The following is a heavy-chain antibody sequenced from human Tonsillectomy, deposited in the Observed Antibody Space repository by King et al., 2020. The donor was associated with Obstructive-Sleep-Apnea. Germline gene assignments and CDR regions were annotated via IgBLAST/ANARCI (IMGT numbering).Heavy chain of an antibody. J-gene: IGHJ3*02. D-gene: IGHD2-2*01. CDR2: IKQDGSEK. Sequence: EVQLVESGGGLVQPGGSLRLSCAASGFTFSSYWMSWVRQAPGKGLEWVANIKQDGSEKYYVDSVKGRFTISRDNAKNSLYLQMNSLRAEDTAVYYCARDLGKYQLGAFDIWGQGTMVTVSS. V-gene: IGHV3-7*03. CDR1: GFTFSSYW. CDR3: ARDLGKYQLGAFDI.